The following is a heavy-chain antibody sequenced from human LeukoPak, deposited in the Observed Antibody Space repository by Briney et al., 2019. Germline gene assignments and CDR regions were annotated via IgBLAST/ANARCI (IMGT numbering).Heavy chain of an antibody. CDR1: GGSISSGGFY. Sequence: SETLSLTCTVSGGSISSGGFYWNWIRQHPGKGLEWIGYIYYSGSTYYNPSLKSRVTMSVDTSKNQFSLKLTSVTAADTAVYYCARKRILPSQYYFDYWGQGSLVTVSS. V-gene: IGHV4-31*03. J-gene: IGHJ4*02. CDR2: IYYSGST. D-gene: IGHD3-3*01. CDR3: ARKRILPSQYYFDY.